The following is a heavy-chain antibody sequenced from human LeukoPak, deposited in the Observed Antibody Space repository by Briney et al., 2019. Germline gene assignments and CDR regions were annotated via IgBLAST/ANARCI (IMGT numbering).Heavy chain of an antibody. CDR3: ARSLGYFDY. J-gene: IGHJ4*02. V-gene: IGHV4-34*01. Sequence: SETLSLTCAVYGRSFSGFYWNWIRQPPGKGLEWIGEIDHSGSTNYNPSLKSRVTISVDRANNQFSLKLSSVTAADTAVYYCARSLGYFDYWGQGTLVTVSS. D-gene: IGHD7-27*01. CDR2: IDHSGST. CDR1: GRSFSGFY.